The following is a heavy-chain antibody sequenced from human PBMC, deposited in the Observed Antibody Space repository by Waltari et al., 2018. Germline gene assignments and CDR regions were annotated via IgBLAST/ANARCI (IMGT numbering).Heavy chain of an antibody. CDR3: AKQYDGSGYYYGAFDM. D-gene: IGHD3-22*01. CDR2: ISWSSDNI. J-gene: IGHJ3*02. V-gene: IGHV3-9*01. Sequence: EVHLVESGGGLVQPGRSLRLSCAASGFTFDDYAMDWVRQVPGKGLEWVSGISWSSDNIGYADSVKGRFTISRDNAKNSLYLQMNSLRVEDTALYYCAKQYDGSGYYYGAFDMWGQGTMVTVSS. CDR1: GFTFDDYA.